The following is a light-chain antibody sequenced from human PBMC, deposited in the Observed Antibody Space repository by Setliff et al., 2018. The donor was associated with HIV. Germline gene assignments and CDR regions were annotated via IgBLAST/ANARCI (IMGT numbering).Light chain of an antibody. CDR1: SNDVGRYDL. CDR2: QAT. CDR3: SSYTSGSLHVL. V-gene: IGLV2-14*02. Sequence: QSALTQPASVSGSPGQSITISCTGTSNDVGRYDLVSWYQQHPARAPKLIIYQATRRPSGVSNRFSGSKSGNTASLTISGLQADDEADYYCSSYTSGSLHVLFGGGTKVTVL. J-gene: IGLJ2*01.